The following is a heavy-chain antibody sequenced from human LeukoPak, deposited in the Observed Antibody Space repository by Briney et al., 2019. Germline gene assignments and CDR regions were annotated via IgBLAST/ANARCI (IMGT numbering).Heavy chain of an antibody. J-gene: IGHJ3*02. Sequence: SETLSLTCTVSGGSISSYYWSWIRQPAGKGLEWIGRIYTSGSTNYNPSLKSRVTMSVDTSKNQFSLKLSSVTAADTAAYYCARVAVVAARTLNAFDIWGQGTMVTVSS. CDR1: GGSISSYY. CDR3: ARVAVVAARTLNAFDI. CDR2: IYTSGST. V-gene: IGHV4-4*07. D-gene: IGHD2-15*01.